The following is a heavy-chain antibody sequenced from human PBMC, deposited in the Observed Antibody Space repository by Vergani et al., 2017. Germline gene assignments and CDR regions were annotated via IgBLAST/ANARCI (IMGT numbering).Heavy chain of an antibody. J-gene: IGHJ4*02. V-gene: IGHV3-15*01. CDR3: TTDVLATALFDY. CDR2: IKSKTDGGTT. CDR1: GFTFSSYS. D-gene: IGHD1-26*01. Sequence: EVQLVESGGGLVKPGGSLRLSCAASGFTFSSYSMNWVRQAPGKGREWVGRIKSKTDGGTTDYAAPVKGRFTISRDDSKNTLYLQMNSLKTEDTAVYYCTTDVLATALFDYWGQGTLVTVSS.